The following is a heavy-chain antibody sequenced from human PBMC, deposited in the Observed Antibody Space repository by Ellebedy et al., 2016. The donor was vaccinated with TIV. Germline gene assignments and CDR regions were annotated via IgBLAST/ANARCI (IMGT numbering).Heavy chain of an antibody. V-gene: IGHV3-30-3*01. CDR3: AGGDAFDI. D-gene: IGHD3-16*01. Sequence: GESLKISXAASGFTFSSYAMHWVRQAPGKGLEWVAVISYDGSNKYYADSVKGRFTISRDNSKNTLYLQMNSLRAGDTAVYYCAGGDAFDIWGQGTMVTVSS. CDR1: GFTFSSYA. CDR2: ISYDGSNK. J-gene: IGHJ3*02.